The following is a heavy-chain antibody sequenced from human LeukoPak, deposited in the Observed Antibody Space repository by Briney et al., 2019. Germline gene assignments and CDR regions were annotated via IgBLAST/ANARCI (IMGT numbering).Heavy chain of an antibody. Sequence: PSETLSLTCTVSGGSISSHYWSWIRQPAGKGLEWIGRIYTSGSTNYNPSLKSRVTMSVDTSKNQFSLKLSSVTAADTAVYYCAREYYYDSSGYYFIDYWGQGTLVTVSS. V-gene: IGHV4-4*07. CDR1: GGSISSHY. CDR3: AREYYYDSSGYYFIDY. D-gene: IGHD3-22*01. CDR2: IYTSGST. J-gene: IGHJ4*02.